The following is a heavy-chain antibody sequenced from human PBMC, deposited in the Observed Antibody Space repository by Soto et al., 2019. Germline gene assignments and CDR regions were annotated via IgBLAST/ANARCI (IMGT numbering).Heavy chain of an antibody. Sequence: ASVKVSCKASGYTFTSYGISWVRQAPGQGLEWMGWISAYNGNTNYAQKLQGRVTMTTDTSTSTAYMELRSLRSDDTAVYYCARDRPYMVATSGRNFDYWGQGTLVTVSS. CDR2: ISAYNGNT. V-gene: IGHV1-18*01. CDR1: GYTFTSYG. D-gene: IGHD5-12*01. J-gene: IGHJ4*02. CDR3: ARDRPYMVATSGRNFDY.